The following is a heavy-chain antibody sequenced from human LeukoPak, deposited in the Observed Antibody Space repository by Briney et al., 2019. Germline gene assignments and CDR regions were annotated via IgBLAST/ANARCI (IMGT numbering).Heavy chain of an antibody. D-gene: IGHD6-19*01. CDR2: IYYSGST. CDR1: GGSFSSGGYY. Sequence: SETLSLTCTVSGGSFSSGGYYWSWIRQHPGKGLEWIGYIYYSGSTYYNPSLKSRVTISVDTSKNQFSLKLSSVTAADTAVYYCARDNRRQWLVLDGWFDPWGQGTLVTVSS. CDR3: ARDNRRQWLVLDGWFDP. V-gene: IGHV4-31*03. J-gene: IGHJ5*02.